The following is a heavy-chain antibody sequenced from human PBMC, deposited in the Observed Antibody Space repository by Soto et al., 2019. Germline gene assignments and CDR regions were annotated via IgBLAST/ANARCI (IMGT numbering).Heavy chain of an antibody. D-gene: IGHD6-19*01. CDR1: GGSFMSQA. V-gene: IGHV1-69*13. J-gene: IGHJ6*02. CDR3: ARDCTTSSCFTLKEGYYYYYAMDV. CDR2: ILPFSGTV. Sequence: SVKVSCKTSGGSFMSQAISWLRQAPGQGPEWMGGILPFSGTVTYTQRFQGRLTLTADEPTKTAYMELSSLRSEDTAVYYCARDCTTSSCFTLKEGYYYYYAMDVWGQGTTVTAP.